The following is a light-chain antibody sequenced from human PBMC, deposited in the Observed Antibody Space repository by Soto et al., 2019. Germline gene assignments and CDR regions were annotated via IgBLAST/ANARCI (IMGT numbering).Light chain of an antibody. V-gene: IGKV3-20*01. J-gene: IGKJ4*01. CDR2: GAS. Sequence: EIVLTQSPGTLSSSPGERATLSCRASQSVSTRFLAWYQQKAGQAPRLLIYGASSRATGIPDRFSGSGSGTDFTLTISRLEPEDFAVYYCQQYGSSPPITFGGGTKVEIK. CDR1: QSVSTRF. CDR3: QQYGSSPPIT.